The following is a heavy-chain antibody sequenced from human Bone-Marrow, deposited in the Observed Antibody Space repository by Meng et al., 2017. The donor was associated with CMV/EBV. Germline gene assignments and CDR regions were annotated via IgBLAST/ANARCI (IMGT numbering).Heavy chain of an antibody. D-gene: IGHD4/OR15-4a*01. J-gene: IGHJ4*02. V-gene: IGHV4-34*01. Sequence: GSLRLSCAVYGGSFSGYYWSWIRQPPGKGLEWIGEINHSGSTNYNPSLKSRVTISVDTSKNQFSLKLSSVTDADTAVYYCALIMGWVFDYWGQGTLVTVSS. CDR2: INHSGST. CDR1: GGSFSGYY. CDR3: ALIMGWVFDY.